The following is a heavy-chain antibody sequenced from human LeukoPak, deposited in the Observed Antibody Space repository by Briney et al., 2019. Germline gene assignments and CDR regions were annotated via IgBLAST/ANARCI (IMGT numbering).Heavy chain of an antibody. CDR1: GFTFSSYS. Sequence: GGSLRLSCAASGFTFSSYSMSWVRQAPGKGLEWVSTISDTGISTYYADSLKGRFTISRDNPKSTLYLQMDSLRAEDSAVYYCAKRHSGSSWFPVDYWGQGTLVTVSS. CDR2: ISDTGIST. CDR3: AKRHSGSSWFPVDY. J-gene: IGHJ4*02. V-gene: IGHV3-23*01. D-gene: IGHD6-13*01.